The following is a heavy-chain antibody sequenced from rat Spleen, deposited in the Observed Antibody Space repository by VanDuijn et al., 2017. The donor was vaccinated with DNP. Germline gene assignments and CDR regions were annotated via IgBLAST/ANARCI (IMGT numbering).Heavy chain of an antibody. D-gene: IGHD1-2*01. CDR2: IHTDGGNT. J-gene: IGHJ2*01. CDR3: ASWAPIAPISTANY. V-gene: IGHV5-58*01. CDR1: GFTFSTYW. Sequence: EVQLVETGGGLVQPGRSLKLSCVASGFTFSTYWMFWVRQAPGKGLEWVASIHTDGGNTYYPDSVKGRFTISRDNAENPVHLQMNRLRSEDTATYYCASWAPIAPISTANYWGQGVMVTVSS.